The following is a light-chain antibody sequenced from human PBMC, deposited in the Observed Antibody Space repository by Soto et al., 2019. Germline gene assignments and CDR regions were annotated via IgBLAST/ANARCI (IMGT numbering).Light chain of an antibody. CDR3: SSFAGGGNPVL. V-gene: IGLV2-8*01. CDR1: SSDVGCYNY. CDR2: TVT. J-gene: IGLJ2*01. Sequence: QSALTQPPSAAGSLGQSVTISCTGTSSDVGCYNYVSWHQQHPGKAPKLMVSTVTNRPSGVPDRVSGYKSGNTASLTVSVLQAEDEAEYCCSSFAGGGNPVLFGGGTTLTVL.